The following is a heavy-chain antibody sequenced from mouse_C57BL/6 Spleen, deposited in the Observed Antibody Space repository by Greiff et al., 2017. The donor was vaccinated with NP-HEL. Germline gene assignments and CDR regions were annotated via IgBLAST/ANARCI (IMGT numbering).Heavy chain of an antibody. CDR3: ARSSYYSNPWFAY. Sequence: QVQLQQSGPELVKPGASVKISCKASGYAFSSSWMNWVKQRPGKGLEWIGRIYPGDGDTNYNGKFKGKATLTADKSSSTAYMLLSSLTSEDSAVYFCARSSYYSNPWFAYWGQGTLVTVSA. CDR1: GYAFSSSW. D-gene: IGHD2-5*01. V-gene: IGHV1-82*01. CDR2: IYPGDGDT. J-gene: IGHJ3*01.